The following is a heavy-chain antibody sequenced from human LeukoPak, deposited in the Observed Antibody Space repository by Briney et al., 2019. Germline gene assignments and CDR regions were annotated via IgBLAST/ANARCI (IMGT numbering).Heavy chain of an antibody. D-gene: IGHD4-17*01. V-gene: IGHV1-2*02. CDR1: GYSFNDYY. CDR3: ARDTCDGVTCYNWFDP. Sequence: ASVKVSCKASGYSFNDYYIHWARQAPGQGLEWMGWINPNRGGTSYAQKFQGRVTMTRDTSITTAYMELSSLGSDDTAMYYCARDTCDGVTCYNWFDPWGQETLVTVSS. J-gene: IGHJ5*02. CDR2: INPNRGGT.